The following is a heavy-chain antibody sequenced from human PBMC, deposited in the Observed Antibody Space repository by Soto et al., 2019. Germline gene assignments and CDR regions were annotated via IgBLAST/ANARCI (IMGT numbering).Heavy chain of an antibody. CDR1: GFIFNDYA. Sequence: QVQLVESGGGVVQPGRSLRLSCAASGFIFNDYAMHWVRQAPGKGLEWGAVISYGGDDKYYADSVRGRFAISRDNLKNTLDLQMNSLNPEDTAVYHCAKARHSTSWYGLEADFWGQGTLVTVSS. CDR3: AKARHSTSWYGLEADF. D-gene: IGHD6-13*01. J-gene: IGHJ4*02. V-gene: IGHV3-30*09. CDR2: ISYGGDDK.